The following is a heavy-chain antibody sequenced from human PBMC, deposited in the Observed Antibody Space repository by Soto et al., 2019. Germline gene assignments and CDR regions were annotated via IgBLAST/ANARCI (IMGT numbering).Heavy chain of an antibody. V-gene: IGHV3-21*01. CDR1: GFTFSSYS. J-gene: IGHJ5*02. CDR2: ISSSSSYI. Sequence: GGSLRLSCAASGFTFSSYSMNWVRQAPGKGLEWVSSISSSSSYIYYADSVKGRFTISRDNAKNSLYLQMNSLRAEDTAVYYCARDSGYCSGGSCYSGWFDPWGQGTLVTVSS. CDR3: ARDSGYCSGGSCYSGWFDP. D-gene: IGHD2-15*01.